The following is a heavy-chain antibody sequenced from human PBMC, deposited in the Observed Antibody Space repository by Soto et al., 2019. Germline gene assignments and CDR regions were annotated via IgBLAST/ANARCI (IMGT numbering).Heavy chain of an antibody. D-gene: IGHD2-21*01. Sequence: SETLSLTCTVSGGSISSGGYYWSWIRQHPGKGLEWIGYIYYSGSTYYNPSLKSRVTISVDTSKNQFSLKLSSVTAADTAVYYCARVVFRELTWFDPWGQGTLVTVSS. J-gene: IGHJ5*02. CDR3: ARVVFRELTWFDP. CDR2: IYYSGST. V-gene: IGHV4-31*03. CDR1: GGSISSGGYY.